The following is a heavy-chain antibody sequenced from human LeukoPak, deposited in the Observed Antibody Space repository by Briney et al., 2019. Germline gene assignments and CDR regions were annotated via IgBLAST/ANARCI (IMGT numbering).Heavy chain of an antibody. J-gene: IGHJ4*02. CDR3: ARVGLNYYDSSGPFNY. V-gene: IGHV4-59*01. CDR1: GGSISSYY. Sequence: SETLSLTCTVSGGSISSYYWSWIRQPPGKGLEWIGYIYYSGSTNYNPSLKSRVTISVDTSKNQFPLKLSSVTAADTAVYYCARVGLNYYDSSGPFNYWGQGTLVTVSS. D-gene: IGHD3-22*01. CDR2: IYYSGST.